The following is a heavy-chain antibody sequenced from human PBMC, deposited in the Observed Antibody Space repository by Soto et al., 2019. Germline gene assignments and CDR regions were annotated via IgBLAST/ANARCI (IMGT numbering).Heavy chain of an antibody. D-gene: IGHD3-10*01. Sequence: SETLSLTCAVYGGSFSGYYWSWIRQPPGKGLEWIGEINHSGSTNYNPSLKSRVTISVDTSKNQFSLKLSSVTAADTAVYYCARARAKYYYGSGSYTPKYYYMDVWGKGTTVTVSS. CDR1: GGSFSGYY. CDR2: INHSGST. CDR3: ARARAKYYYGSGSYTPKYYYMDV. J-gene: IGHJ6*03. V-gene: IGHV4-34*01.